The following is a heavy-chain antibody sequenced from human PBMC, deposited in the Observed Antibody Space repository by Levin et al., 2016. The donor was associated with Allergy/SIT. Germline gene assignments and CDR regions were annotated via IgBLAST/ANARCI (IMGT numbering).Heavy chain of an antibody. V-gene: IGHV3-64D*06. CDR1: GFTFRTYD. J-gene: IGHJ4*02. CDR3: VRRDGYNFDY. CDR2: ISSNGDST. Sequence: GESLKISCSASGFTFRTYDMHWVRQAPGKGLEYVSVISSNGDSTYYADSVKGRFTISRDNSKNTLYLQMNSLRGEDTAVYYCVRRDGYNFDYWGQGTLVTVSS. D-gene: IGHD5-24*01.